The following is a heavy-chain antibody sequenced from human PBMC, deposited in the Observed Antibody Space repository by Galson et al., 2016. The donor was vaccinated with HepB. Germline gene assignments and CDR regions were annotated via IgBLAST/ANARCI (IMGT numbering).Heavy chain of an antibody. CDR1: GGSLSSYF. CDR3: ARDTVTTPRIFDY. V-gene: IGHV4-59*01. J-gene: IGHJ4*02. D-gene: IGHD4-17*01. Sequence: SETLSLTCTVSGGSLSSYFWSWSRQTPGKGLEWIGYIYYTGTTDYNPSLKSRVTMSLDTSKMQFSLKLNSATAADTAVYYCARDTVTTPRIFDYWGQGILVTVSS. CDR2: IYYTGTT.